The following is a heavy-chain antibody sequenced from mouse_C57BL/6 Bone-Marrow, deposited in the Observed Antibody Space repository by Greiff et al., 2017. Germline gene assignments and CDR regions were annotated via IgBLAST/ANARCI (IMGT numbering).Heavy chain of an antibody. CDR2: MHPNGGSP. CDR1: GYTFTNYW. D-gene: IGHD2-4*01. J-gene: IGHJ4*01. Sequence: QVQLQQPGAELVKPGASVKLSCKASGYTFTNYWMHWVKQRPGQGLEWIGMMHPNGGSPDYNEKFKSEATLSVDKSSRTAYMELSSLTSEDSAVYCCASAYDYGDYTMDYWGQGTSVTVSS. CDR3: ASAYDYGDYTMDY. V-gene: IGHV1-64*01.